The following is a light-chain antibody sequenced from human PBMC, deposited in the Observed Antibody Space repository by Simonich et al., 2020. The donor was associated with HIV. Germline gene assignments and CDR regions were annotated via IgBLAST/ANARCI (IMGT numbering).Light chain of an antibody. J-gene: IGKJ4*01. CDR1: QSVSSW. V-gene: IGKV1-12*01. CDR3: QQANSFPRST. Sequence: MTQSPATLSVSPGERATLSCRAIQSVSSWLAWYQQKPGKAPKLLIYAASSLQSGVPSRFSGSGSGTDFTLTISSLQPEDFATYYCQQANSFPRSTFGGGTKVEIK. CDR2: AAS.